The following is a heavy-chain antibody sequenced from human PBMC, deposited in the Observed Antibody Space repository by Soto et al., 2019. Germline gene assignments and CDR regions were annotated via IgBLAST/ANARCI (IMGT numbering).Heavy chain of an antibody. CDR3: AKAHGFSSGWRAVS. CDR1: GFTFNKHG. D-gene: IGHD6-19*01. V-gene: IGHV3-30*18. CDR2: ISYDGSNQ. Sequence: QVQLVESGGGVVQPGRSLRLSCAASGFTFNKHGMHWVRQAPGKGLEWVAVISYDGSNQYYADPVKGRFTISRDNSKNTVYLQMTTLRREDAAVYYCAKAHGFSSGWRAVSWGQGTRVTVSA. J-gene: IGHJ5*02.